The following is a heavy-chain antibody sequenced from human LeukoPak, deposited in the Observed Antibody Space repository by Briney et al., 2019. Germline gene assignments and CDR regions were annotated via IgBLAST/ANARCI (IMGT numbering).Heavy chain of an antibody. D-gene: IGHD6-13*01. CDR1: GDFLSSGGYY. CDR3: AREDGTAAAGTY. V-gene: IGHV4-31*03. J-gene: IGHJ4*02. Sequence: SQTLSLTCTVSGDFLSSGGYYWRWIRQHPGRGLLWFGYIYYSGSTYYNPSLKSRVTISVDTSKNQFSLKLSSVTAADTAVYYCAREDGTAAAGTYWGQGTRVTVSS. CDR2: IYYSGST.